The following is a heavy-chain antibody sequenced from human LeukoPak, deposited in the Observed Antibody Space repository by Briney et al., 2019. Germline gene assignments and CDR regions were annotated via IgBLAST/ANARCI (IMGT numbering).Heavy chain of an antibody. CDR3: ARDKGGYYRNAFDM. D-gene: IGHD3-22*01. Sequence: GGSLRLSCAASGFTFSSYWTSWVRQAPGKGLEWVANMKQDGSEKYYVDSVKGRFTISRDNAKNSLYLQMNSLRAEDTAVYYCARDKGGYYRNAFDMWGQGTMVTVSS. J-gene: IGHJ3*02. V-gene: IGHV3-7*01. CDR1: GFTFSSYW. CDR2: MKQDGSEK.